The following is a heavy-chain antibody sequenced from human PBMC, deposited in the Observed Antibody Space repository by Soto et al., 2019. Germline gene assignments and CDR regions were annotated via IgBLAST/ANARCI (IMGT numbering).Heavy chain of an antibody. CDR1: GCTFSSYA. V-gene: IGHV1-69*13. D-gene: IGHD2-8*01. Sequence: SVKVSCKASGCTFSSYAISWVRQAPGQGLEWMGGIIPIFGTANYAQKFQGRVTITADESTSTAYMELSSLRSEDTAVYYCARDLLMVYAIRDYYYYGMDVWGQGTTVTVSS. CDR3: ARDLLMVYAIRDYYYYGMDV. J-gene: IGHJ6*02. CDR2: IIPIFGTA.